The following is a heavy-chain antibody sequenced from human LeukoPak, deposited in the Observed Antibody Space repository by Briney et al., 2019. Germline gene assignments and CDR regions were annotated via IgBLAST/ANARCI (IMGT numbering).Heavy chain of an antibody. D-gene: IGHD3-10*01. Sequence: AASVKVSCKVSGSTLTELSMHWVRQAPGKGLEWMGGFDPEDGETIYAQKFQGRVTMTEDTSTDTAYMELSSLRSEDTAVYYCARGLKEKTRVRGVIYYYYYYMDVWGKGTTVTISS. CDR2: FDPEDGET. CDR3: ARGLKEKTRVRGVIYYYYYYMDV. CDR1: GSTLTELS. V-gene: IGHV1-24*01. J-gene: IGHJ6*03.